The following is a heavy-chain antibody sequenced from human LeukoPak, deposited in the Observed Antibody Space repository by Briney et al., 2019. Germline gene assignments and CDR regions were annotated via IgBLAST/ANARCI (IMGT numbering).Heavy chain of an antibody. Sequence: ASVKVSCKASGYTFTGYYMHWVRQAPGQGLEWMGWINPNSGGTNYAQKFQGRVTMTRDTSISTAYMELSRLRSDDTAVYYCARDRKSGYYHWFDPWGQGTLVTVSS. D-gene: IGHD3-22*01. V-gene: IGHV1-2*02. J-gene: IGHJ5*02. CDR3: ARDRKSGYYHWFDP. CDR1: GYTFTGYY. CDR2: INPNSGGT.